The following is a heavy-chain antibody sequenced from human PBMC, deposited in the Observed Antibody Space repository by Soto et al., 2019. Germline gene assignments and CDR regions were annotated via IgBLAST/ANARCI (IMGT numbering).Heavy chain of an antibody. D-gene: IGHD5-18*01. CDR1: GLSVTANY. J-gene: IGHJ3*02. CDR3: ARRDDSETFDI. CDR2: IYRGGGT. Sequence: EVQLVESGGGLIQPGGSLRLICAASGLSVTANYMTWVRQAPGKGLEWLSIIYRGGGTYYADSLKGRAIISRDGSRNMVFLQMNSLTAEDAGVYYCARRDDSETFDIWGRGKVVNVSS. V-gene: IGHV3-53*01.